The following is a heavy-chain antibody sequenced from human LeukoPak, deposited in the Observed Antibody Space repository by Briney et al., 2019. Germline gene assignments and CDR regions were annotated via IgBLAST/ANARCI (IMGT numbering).Heavy chain of an antibody. J-gene: IGHJ6*02. Sequence: GGSLRLSCAASGFTFSNYGMDWVRQTPGKGLEWVAVIRYDGNIQYYADSVKGRFTTSRDNSKNTLYLQVNSLRAEDSAVYYCARELGSRSSTACSNGRMDVWGQGTTVTVSS. D-gene: IGHD2-2*01. CDR2: IRYDGNIQ. V-gene: IGHV3-33*01. CDR1: GFTFSNYG. CDR3: ARELGSRSSTACSNGRMDV.